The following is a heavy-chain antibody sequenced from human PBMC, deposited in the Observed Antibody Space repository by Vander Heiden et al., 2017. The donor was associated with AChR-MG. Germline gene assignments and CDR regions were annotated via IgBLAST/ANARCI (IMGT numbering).Heavy chain of an antibody. CDR1: GFTFSSYG. D-gene: IGHD3-3*01. J-gene: IGHJ5*02. CDR2: ISYDGSNK. CDR3: AKDHHDPGGWFDP. V-gene: IGHV3-30*18. Sequence: QVQLVESGGGVVQPGRSLRLSCAASGFTFSSYGMHWVRQAPGKGLEWVAVISYDGSNKYYADSVKGRFTISRDNSKNTLYLQMNSLRAEDTAVYYCAKDHHDPGGWFDPWGQGTLVTVSS.